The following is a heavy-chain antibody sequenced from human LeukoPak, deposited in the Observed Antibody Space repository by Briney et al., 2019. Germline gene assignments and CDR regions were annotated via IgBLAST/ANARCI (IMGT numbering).Heavy chain of an antibody. CDR3: ARVHSSGWIDY. CDR1: GFTFSGYA. J-gene: IGHJ4*02. D-gene: IGHD6-19*01. V-gene: IGHV3-64*01. Sequence: GGSLRLSCAASGFTFSGYAMHWVRQAPGKGLEYVSAISSNGGSTSHANSVKGRFTISRDNSKDTLYLQMGSLRPEDMAVYYCARVHSSGWIDYWGQGTLVTVSS. CDR2: ISSNGGST.